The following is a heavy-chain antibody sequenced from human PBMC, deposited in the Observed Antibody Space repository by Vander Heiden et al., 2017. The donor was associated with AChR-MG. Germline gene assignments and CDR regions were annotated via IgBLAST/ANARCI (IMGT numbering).Heavy chain of an antibody. CDR1: GFPFSSYG. Sequence: QVQLVESGGGVVLPGGSLRLSCAASGFPFSSYGMHWVRQAPGKGLEWVALIRFDGTNTYYADSVKGRFTISRDNYKNTLYLQMNSLRVEDTAVYYCVGDDVVAKAFDSWGQGTLVTVSS. J-gene: IGHJ4*02. CDR3: VGDDVVAKAFDS. D-gene: IGHD5-12*01. CDR2: IRFDGTNT. V-gene: IGHV3-33*01.